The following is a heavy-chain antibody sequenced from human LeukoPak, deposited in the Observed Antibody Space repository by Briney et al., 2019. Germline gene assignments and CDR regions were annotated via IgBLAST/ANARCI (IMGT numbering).Heavy chain of an antibody. D-gene: IGHD2-2*01. Sequence: GGSLRLSCAASGFTFSTYWMSWVRQAPGTGLEWVASIKQDGSEKSYVDSVKGRFTISRDNAKNSLYLQMNSMRAEDTAVYYCARGGYQLLWYWGQGTLVTVSS. CDR2: IKQDGSEK. V-gene: IGHV3-7*04. CDR3: ARGGYQLLWY. CDR1: GFTFSTYW. J-gene: IGHJ4*02.